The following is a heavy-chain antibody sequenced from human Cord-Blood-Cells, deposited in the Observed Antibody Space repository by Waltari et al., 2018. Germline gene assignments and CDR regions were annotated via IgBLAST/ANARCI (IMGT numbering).Heavy chain of an antibody. V-gene: IGHV1-24*01. CDR1: GYTLTALA. J-gene: IGHJ4*02. D-gene: IGHD3-22*01. CDR2: FDPEDGET. Sequence: QVPLVQSGAEVKKPGASVKVSCKVSGYTLTALAMHSVRQAPGKGLEWMGGFDPEDGETIYAQKFQGRVTMTEDTSTDTAYMELSSLRSEDTAVYYCATPYYYDSSGYYFDYWGQGTLVTVSS. CDR3: ATPYYYDSSGYYFDY.